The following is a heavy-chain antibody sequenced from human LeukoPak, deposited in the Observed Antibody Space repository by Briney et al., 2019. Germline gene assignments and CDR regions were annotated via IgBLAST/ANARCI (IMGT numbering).Heavy chain of an antibody. D-gene: IGHD6-13*01. V-gene: IGHV3-30-3*01. J-gene: IGHJ4*02. CDR3: ARVASSSWYFDY. Sequence: GRSLRLSCAASGFTFSSYAMHWVRQAPGKGLEWVAVISYDGSNKYYADSVKGRFTISRDNSKNTLYLQMNSLRAEDTAVYYCARVASSSWYFDYWGQGTLVTVSS. CDR1: GFTFSSYA. CDR2: ISYDGSNK.